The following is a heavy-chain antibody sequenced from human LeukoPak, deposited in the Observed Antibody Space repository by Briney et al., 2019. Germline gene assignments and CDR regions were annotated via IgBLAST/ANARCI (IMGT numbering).Heavy chain of an antibody. CDR3: ARVDIAARPGYYYYMDV. CDR2: IYTSGST. D-gene: IGHD6-6*01. CDR1: GGSISSYY. J-gene: IGHJ6*03. Sequence: SETLSLTCTVSGGSISSYYWSWIRQPPGKGLEWIGYIYTSGSTNHNPSLKSRVTISVDTSKNQFSLKLSSVTAADTAVYYCARVDIAARPGYYYYMDVWGKGTTVTVSS. V-gene: IGHV4-4*09.